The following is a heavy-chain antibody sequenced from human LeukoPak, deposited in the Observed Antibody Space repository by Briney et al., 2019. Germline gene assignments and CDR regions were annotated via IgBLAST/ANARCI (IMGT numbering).Heavy chain of an antibody. Sequence: SGGSLRLSCEASGFTFSGYYLGWIRQAPGKGLEWISYISGSSSHINYADSVKGRFTISRDNAKESVYLQMDSLRVEDTAMYYCARDQIGSWWGQGTLVIVSS. V-gene: IGHV3-11*06. J-gene: IGHJ4*02. CDR3: ARDQIGSW. D-gene: IGHD6-13*01. CDR2: ISGSSSHI. CDR1: GFTFSGYY.